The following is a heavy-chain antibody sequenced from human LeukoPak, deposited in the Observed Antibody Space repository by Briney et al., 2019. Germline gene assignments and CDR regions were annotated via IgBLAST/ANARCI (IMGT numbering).Heavy chain of an antibody. CDR3: ATESYYSSSSYYYYYMDV. Sequence: PGGSLRLSCAASGFTFSSYGMHWVRQAPGKGLEWVAVISYDGSNKYYADSVKGRFTISRDNSKNTLYLQMNSLRAEDTAVYYCATESYYSSSSYYYYYMDVWGKGTTVTVSS. CDR2: ISYDGSNK. D-gene: IGHD6-6*01. V-gene: IGHV3-30*03. CDR1: GFTFSSYG. J-gene: IGHJ6*03.